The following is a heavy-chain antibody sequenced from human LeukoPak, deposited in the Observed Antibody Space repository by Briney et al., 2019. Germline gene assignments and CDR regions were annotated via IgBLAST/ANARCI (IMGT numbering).Heavy chain of an antibody. D-gene: IGHD3-16*02. CDR3: ARGRLRLGELSPDVDY. CDR1: GGTFISYA. V-gene: IGHV1-69*01. CDR2: IIPIFGTA. Sequence: SVKVACKASGGTFISYAISWVRQAPGQGLEWMGGIIPIFGTANYAQKFQGRVTITADESTSTAYMELSSLRSEDTAVYYCARGRLRLGELSPDVDYWGQGTLVTVSS. J-gene: IGHJ4*02.